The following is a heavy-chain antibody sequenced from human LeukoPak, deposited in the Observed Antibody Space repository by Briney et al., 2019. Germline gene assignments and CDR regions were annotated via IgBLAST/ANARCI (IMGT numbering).Heavy chain of an antibody. J-gene: IGHJ4*02. Sequence: PGGSLRLSCAASGFTFSSYAMSWVRQAPGKGLEWVSAISGSGGSTYYADSVKGRFTISRDNSKNTLYLQMNSLRAEDTAIYYCARDLGQQLGPLDYWGQGTLVTVSS. D-gene: IGHD6-13*01. CDR1: GFTFSSYA. CDR3: ARDLGQQLGPLDY. V-gene: IGHV3-23*01. CDR2: ISGSGGST.